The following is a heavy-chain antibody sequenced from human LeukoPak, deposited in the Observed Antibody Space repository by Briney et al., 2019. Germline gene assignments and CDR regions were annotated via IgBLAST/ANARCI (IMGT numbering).Heavy chain of an antibody. V-gene: IGHV3-33*08. CDR1: GFTFSHYS. J-gene: IGHJ5*02. D-gene: IGHD6-13*01. CDR2: IWYDGSNK. Sequence: PGGSLRLSCAASGFTFSHYSMHWVRQAPGKGLEWVAVIWYDGSNKYYADSVKGRFTISRDNSKNTLYLQMNSLKAADTAVYYCARAAAAGRGEGWFDPWGQGTLVTVSS. CDR3: ARAAAAGRGEGWFDP.